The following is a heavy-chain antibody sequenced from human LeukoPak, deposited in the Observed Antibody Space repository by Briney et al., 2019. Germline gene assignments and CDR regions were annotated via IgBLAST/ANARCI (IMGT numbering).Heavy chain of an antibody. D-gene: IGHD3-22*01. CDR3: AKAHEGYYDSSGYYYGYFDY. CDR2: IWYDGSNK. V-gene: IGHV3-33*06. Sequence: GGSLRLSCAASGGTFSSDGMHGVRQAPGKGLEWVAVIWYDGSNKYYADSVKGRFTISRDNSKNTLYLQMNSLGAEDTAVYYCAKAHEGYYDSSGYYYGYFDYWGQGTLVTVSS. J-gene: IGHJ4*02. CDR1: GGTFSSDG.